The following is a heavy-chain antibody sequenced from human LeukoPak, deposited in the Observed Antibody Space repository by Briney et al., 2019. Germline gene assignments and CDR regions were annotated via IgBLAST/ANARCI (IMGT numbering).Heavy chain of an antibody. J-gene: IGHJ4*02. V-gene: IGHV1-69*04. D-gene: IGHD6-13*01. CDR2: IIPILGIA. CDR3: ARAGGSSSWYSPFFDY. CDR1: GGTFSSYA. Sequence: GPSVKVSCKASGGTFSSYAISWVRQAHGQGLEWMGRIIPILGIANYAQKCQGRATITADKSTSTSYMELSSLRSEDTAVYYCARAGGSSSWYSPFFDYWGQGTLVTVSS.